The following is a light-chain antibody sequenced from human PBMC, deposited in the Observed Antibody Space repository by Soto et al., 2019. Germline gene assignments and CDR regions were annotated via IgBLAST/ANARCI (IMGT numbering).Light chain of an antibody. CDR3: QQYGSSPIT. V-gene: IGKV3D-20*01. Sequence: EIVLTQSPATLYLSPGETATLSCGASQSVSSSYLAWYQQKPGLAPRLLIYDASSRATGIPDRFSGSGSGTDFTLTISRLEPEDFAVYYCQQYGSSPITFGQGTRLEIK. CDR2: DAS. CDR1: QSVSSSY. J-gene: IGKJ5*01.